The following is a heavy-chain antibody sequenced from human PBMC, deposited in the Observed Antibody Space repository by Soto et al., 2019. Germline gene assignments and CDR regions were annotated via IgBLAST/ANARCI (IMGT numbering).Heavy chain of an antibody. J-gene: IGHJ3*02. CDR2: IIPIFGTA. Sequence: SVKVSCKASGGTFSSYAIRWVRQAPGQGLEWMGGIIPIFGTANYAQKFQGRVTITADESTSTAYMELSSLRSEDTAVYYCARASITGTTFSNPPLDAFDIWGQGTMVTVSS. V-gene: IGHV1-69*13. CDR1: GGTFSSYA. CDR3: ARASITGTTFSNPPLDAFDI. D-gene: IGHD1-7*01.